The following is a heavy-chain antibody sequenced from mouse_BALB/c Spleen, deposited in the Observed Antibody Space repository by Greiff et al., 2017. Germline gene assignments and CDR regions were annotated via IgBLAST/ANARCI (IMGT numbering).Heavy chain of an antibody. Sequence: VQLKESGPGLVQPSQSLSITCTVSGFSLTSYGVHWVRQSPGKGLEWLGVIWSGGSTDYNAAFISRLSIRQDNSKSQVFFKMNSLQANDTAIYYCARKRPPYYGYGWYFDVWGAGTTVTVSS. V-gene: IGHV2-2*02. J-gene: IGHJ1*01. CDR1: GFSLTSYG. CDR3: ARKRPPYYGYGWYFDV. D-gene: IGHD2-14*01. CDR2: IWSGGST.